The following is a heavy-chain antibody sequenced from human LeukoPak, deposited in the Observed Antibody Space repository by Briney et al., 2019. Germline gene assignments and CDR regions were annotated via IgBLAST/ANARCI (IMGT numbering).Heavy chain of an antibody. CDR1: GYTFTSYY. Sequence: ASVKVSCKASGYTFTSYYMHWVRQAPGQGLEWMGIINPSGGSTSYAQKFQGRVTMTRDTSTSTVYMELSSLRSEDTAVYYCARVSSSGWLTYYFDYWGQGTLVTVSS. CDR2: INPSGGST. V-gene: IGHV1-46*01. J-gene: IGHJ4*02. CDR3: ARVSSSGWLTYYFDY. D-gene: IGHD6-19*01.